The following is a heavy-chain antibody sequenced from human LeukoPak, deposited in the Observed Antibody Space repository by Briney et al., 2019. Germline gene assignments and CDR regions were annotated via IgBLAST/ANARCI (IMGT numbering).Heavy chain of an antibody. CDR3: ARQAAMGRSGDY. Sequence: GESLKISCKASGYSFTSYWIGWVRQMPGKGLEWMGIIDPSDSETRYTPSFQGQVTISADKSLSTAYLQWNSLKASDTAMYYCARQAAMGRSGDYWGQGTLVTVSS. D-gene: IGHD7-27*01. V-gene: IGHV5-51*01. J-gene: IGHJ4*02. CDR2: IDPSDSET. CDR1: GYSFTSYW.